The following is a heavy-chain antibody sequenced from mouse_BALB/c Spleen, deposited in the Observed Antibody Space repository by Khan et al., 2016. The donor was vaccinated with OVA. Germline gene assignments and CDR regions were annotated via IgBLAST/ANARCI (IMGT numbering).Heavy chain of an antibody. V-gene: IGHV1-7*01. CDR1: GYTFTNYW. D-gene: IGHD1-1*01. J-gene: IGHJ3*01. CDR3: VTHGSRSAWFTY. CDR2: IDPSTTYT. Sequence: QVHVKQSGAELAKPGASVKMSCKASGYTFTNYWMHWVKQRPGQGLEWIGYIDPSTTYTDYNQKFKDKATLTADKSSRKAYMQLSSLTSEDSAVHYCVTHGSRSAWFTYGCQWALVTLSA.